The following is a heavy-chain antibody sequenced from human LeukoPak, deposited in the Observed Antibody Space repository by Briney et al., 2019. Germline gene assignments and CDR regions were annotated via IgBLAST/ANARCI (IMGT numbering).Heavy chain of an antibody. V-gene: IGHV1-8*03. CDR1: GYTFTSYD. CDR2: MNPNSGNT. CDR3: ARGLRRRKTLTGTMGWSGYYYYMDV. D-gene: IGHD1-7*01. Sequence: GASVKVSCKASGYTFTSYDINWVRQATGQGLEWMGWMNPNSGNTGYAQKFQGRVTITRNTSISTAYMELSSRRSEDTAVYYCARGLRRRKTLTGTMGWSGYYYYMDVWGKGTTVTVSS. J-gene: IGHJ6*03.